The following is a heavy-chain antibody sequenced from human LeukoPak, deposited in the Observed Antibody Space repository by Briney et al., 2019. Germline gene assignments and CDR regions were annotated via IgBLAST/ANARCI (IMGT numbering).Heavy chain of an antibody. Sequence: PGGSLRLSCTAPGVTLSDYELNWVRQAPEKGPEWVSYMNRRGDSIGHADSVKGRFTMSRDIATKSVYLQMTGLRADDTAVYYCATRIPYTGYNNWGQGTLVTVSS. V-gene: IGHV3-48*03. CDR2: MNRRGDSI. CDR1: GVTLSDYE. J-gene: IGHJ4*02. CDR3: ATRIPYTGYNN. D-gene: IGHD5-12*01.